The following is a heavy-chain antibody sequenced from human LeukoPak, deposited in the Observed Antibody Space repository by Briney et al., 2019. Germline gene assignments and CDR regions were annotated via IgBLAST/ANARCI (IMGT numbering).Heavy chain of an antibody. J-gene: IGHJ4*02. CDR2: ISWDGGST. D-gene: IGHD6-19*01. V-gene: IGHV3-43D*03. CDR1: GFTFDDYA. CDR3: AKDISPRYSISSGWSRPDY. Sequence: GGSLRLSCAASGFTFDDYAMHWVRQAPGKGLKWVSLISWDGGSTYYADSVKGRFTISRDNSKNSLYLQMNSLRAEDTALYYCAKDISPRYSISSGWSRPDYWGQGTLVTVSS.